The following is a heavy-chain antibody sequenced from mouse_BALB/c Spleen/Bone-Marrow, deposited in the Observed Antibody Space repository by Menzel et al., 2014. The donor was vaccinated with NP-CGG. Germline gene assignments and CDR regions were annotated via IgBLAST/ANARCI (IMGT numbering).Heavy chain of an antibody. CDR3: TPRLRY. V-gene: IGHV1S22*01. Sequence: LMESGSELVRPGASVKLSCKASGYTFXSYWMHWVKQRPGQGLEWIGNIYPGSGSTNYDEKFKSKATLTVDTSSSTAYMQLSSLTSEDSAVYYCTPRLRYWGQGTTLTVSS. J-gene: IGHJ2*01. D-gene: IGHD1-2*01. CDR2: IYPGSGST. CDR1: GYTFXSYW.